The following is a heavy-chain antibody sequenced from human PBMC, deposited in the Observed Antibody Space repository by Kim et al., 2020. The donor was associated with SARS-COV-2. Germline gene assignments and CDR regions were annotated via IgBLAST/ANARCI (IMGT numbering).Heavy chain of an antibody. CDR1: GFAFSNYA. Sequence: GGSLRLSCAASGFAFSNYAMSWVRQVPGKGLEWVSNIFGSGSNTYHADFVKGRFTISKDNSKNTLYLQMNSLRTDDTAVYYCARHVHTSPWIFFWYFDLWGRGTLGPV. J-gene: IGHJ2*01. CDR2: IFGSGSNT. D-gene: IGHD2-2*01. CDR3: ARHVHTSPWIFFWYFDL. V-gene: IGHV3-23*01.